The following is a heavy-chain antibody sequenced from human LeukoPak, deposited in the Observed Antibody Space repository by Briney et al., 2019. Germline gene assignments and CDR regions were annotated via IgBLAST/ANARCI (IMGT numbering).Heavy chain of an antibody. CDR1: GYTFTNYY. Sequence: ASVKVSCKASGYTFTNYYMHWVRQAPGEGLAWMGMINPSGGDTTYAQYFQDRLAMTRDTSTSTVYMELSSLTSDDTAVYFCAKSVPYSSCWYDRQPYFDLWGQGTLVTVSS. CDR2: INPSGGDT. D-gene: IGHD6-19*01. V-gene: IGHV1-46*01. J-gene: IGHJ4*02. CDR3: AKSVPYSSCWYDRQPYFDL.